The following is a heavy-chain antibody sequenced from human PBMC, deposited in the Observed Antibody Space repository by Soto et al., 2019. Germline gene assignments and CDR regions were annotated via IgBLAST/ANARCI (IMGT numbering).Heavy chain of an antibody. V-gene: IGHV4-61*01. CDR1: GGSVSSGSYY. CDR2: IYYSGST. CDR3: ARDPIGDGYNLSIYGMDV. D-gene: IGHD5-12*01. Sequence: QVQLQESGPGLVKPSETLSLTCTVSGGSVSSGSYYWSWIRQPPGKGLEWIGYIYYSGSTNYNPTLRSRVTLPVDTSKNQYSLKLSSVTAADTAVYYCARDPIGDGYNLSIYGMDVWGQGTTVTVSS. J-gene: IGHJ6*02.